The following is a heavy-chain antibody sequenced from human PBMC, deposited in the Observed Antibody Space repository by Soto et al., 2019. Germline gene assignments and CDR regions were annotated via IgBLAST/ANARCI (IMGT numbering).Heavy chain of an antibody. V-gene: IGHV3-11*06. CDR3: ARDRGGYGPPDV. CDR2: ISGSSGYT. D-gene: IGHD3-10*01. Sequence: QVQLVESGGGLVKPGGSLRLSCAASGFSFSDSYMSWVRQAPGKGLEWVAYISGSSGYTGYADSVKGRFTISRDNAKNSLDLQMNSLRVEDTAVYYCARDRGGYGPPDVWGQGPTVTVSS. J-gene: IGHJ6*02. CDR1: GFSFSDSY.